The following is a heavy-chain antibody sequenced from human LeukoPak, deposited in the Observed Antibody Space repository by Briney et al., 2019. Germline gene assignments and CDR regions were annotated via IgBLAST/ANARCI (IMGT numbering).Heavy chain of an antibody. J-gene: IGHJ3*02. CDR1: GFTFNNYW. Sequence: PGGSLRLSCAASGFTFNNYWMHWVRQAPGKGLLWVSRINTDGSSTSYADSVKGRFTISRDNAKNTLYLQMNSLRAEDTAVYYCARADRDAFDIWGQGTMVTVSS. CDR2: INTDGSST. CDR3: ARADRDAFDI. V-gene: IGHV3-74*01.